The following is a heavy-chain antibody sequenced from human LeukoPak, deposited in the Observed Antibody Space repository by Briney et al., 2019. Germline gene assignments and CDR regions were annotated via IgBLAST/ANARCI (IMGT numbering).Heavy chain of an antibody. V-gene: IGHV4-39*07. CDR3: ARDSRLASRTGTFDS. J-gene: IGHJ4*02. CDR1: GGSISSSSYY. CDR2: IFHNGDT. Sequence: SETLSLTCTVSGGSISSSSYYWGWIRQPPGKGLEWLGYIFHNGDTYYNSSLKSRVSLSVDKANKKFSLRLTSVTAADTAVYFCARDSRLASRTGTFDSWGQGTLVIVSS. D-gene: IGHD1-7*01.